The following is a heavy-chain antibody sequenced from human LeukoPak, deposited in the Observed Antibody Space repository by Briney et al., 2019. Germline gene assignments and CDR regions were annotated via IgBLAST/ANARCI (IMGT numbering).Heavy chain of an antibody. CDR2: ISYSGSTI. J-gene: IGHJ4*02. CDR1: GFTFSDYF. CDR3: ARGLKVDYYDSSGPDY. Sequence: PGGSLRLSCAASGFTFSDYFMTWIRQAPGKGLEWVSYISYSGSTIYYADSVKGRFTISRDNAKDSLYLQMNSLRVEDTAVYYCARGLKVDYYDSSGPDYWGQGTLVTASS. D-gene: IGHD3-22*01. V-gene: IGHV3-11*04.